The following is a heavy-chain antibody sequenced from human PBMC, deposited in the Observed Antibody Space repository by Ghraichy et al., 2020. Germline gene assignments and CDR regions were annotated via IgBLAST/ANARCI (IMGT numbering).Heavy chain of an antibody. CDR1: GFTFSNFA. CDR3: ARGSSVVRFFYYDGMDV. D-gene: IGHD4-23*01. Sequence: GGSLRLSCAVSGFTFSNFAMSWVRQIPGKGLEWLSGITGRGTSTYYAGSVKGRLTISRDNSRNTLYLQMHSLRAEDTAVYYCARGSSVVRFFYYDGMDVWGQGTTVTVSS. CDR2: ITGRGTST. V-gene: IGHV3-23*01. J-gene: IGHJ6*02.